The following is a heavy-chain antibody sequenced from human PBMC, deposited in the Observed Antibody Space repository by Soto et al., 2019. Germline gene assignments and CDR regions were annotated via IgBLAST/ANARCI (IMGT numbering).Heavy chain of an antibody. J-gene: IGHJ6*03. Sequence: GGSLRLSCAAAGFTFSSYWMSWVRQAPGKGLEWVANIKQDGSEKYYVDSVKGRFTISRDNAKNSLYLQMNSLRAEDTAVYYCARDHYDYIWGSYRWGGYYYYMDVWGKGTTVTVSS. CDR2: IKQDGSEK. CDR3: ARDHYDYIWGSYRWGGYYYYMDV. D-gene: IGHD3-16*02. CDR1: GFTFSSYW. V-gene: IGHV3-7*01.